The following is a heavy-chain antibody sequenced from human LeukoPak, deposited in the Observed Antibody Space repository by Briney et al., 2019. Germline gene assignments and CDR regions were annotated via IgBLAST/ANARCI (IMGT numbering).Heavy chain of an antibody. CDR1: GYTFTGYY. J-gene: IGHJ4*02. Sequence: ASVKVSCKASGYTFTGYYMHWVRQAPGHGLEWMGRINPNSGGTNYAQKFQGRVTVTRDTSISTAYMELSRLRSDDTAVYHCARESSVWYYHYWRQGTLVTVST. CDR3: ARESSVWYYHY. V-gene: IGHV1-2*06. CDR2: INPNSGGT. D-gene: IGHD6-19*01.